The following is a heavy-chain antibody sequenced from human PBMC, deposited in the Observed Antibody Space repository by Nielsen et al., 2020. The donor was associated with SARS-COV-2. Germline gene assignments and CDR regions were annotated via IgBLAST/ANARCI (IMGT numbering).Heavy chain of an antibody. J-gene: IGHJ4*02. CDR3: AKDRDRSYYDSSGYYAY. CDR2: ISYDGSNK. D-gene: IGHD3-22*01. Sequence: GGSLRLSCAASGFTFSSYGMHWVRQAPGKGLEWVAVISYDGSNKYYADSVKGRFTISRDNSKNTLYLQMNSLRAEDTAVYYCAKDRDRSYYDSSGYYAYWGQGTLVTVSS. V-gene: IGHV3-30*18. CDR1: GFTFSSYG.